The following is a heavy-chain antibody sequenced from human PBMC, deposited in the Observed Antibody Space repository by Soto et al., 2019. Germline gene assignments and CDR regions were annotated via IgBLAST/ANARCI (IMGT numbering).Heavy chain of an antibody. CDR3: ARDSGYDNYYYYCMDV. D-gene: IGHD5-12*01. CDR1: GGTFSSYA. CDR2: LIPIFGTA. J-gene: IGHJ6*02. V-gene: IGHV1-69*13. Sequence: ASVKVSCKASGGTFSSYAISWVRQAPGQGLEWMGGLIPIFGTANYAQKFQGRVTITADESTSTAYMELSSLRSEDTAVYYCARDSGYDNYYYYCMDVWGQGTTVTVSS.